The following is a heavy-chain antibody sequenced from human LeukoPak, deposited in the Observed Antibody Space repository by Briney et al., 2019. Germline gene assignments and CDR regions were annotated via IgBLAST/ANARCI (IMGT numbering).Heavy chain of an antibody. J-gene: IGHJ4*02. CDR3: ASSRGYSNYYFDY. V-gene: IGHV4-4*07. CDR1: GGSISSYY. Sequence: SETLSLTCTVSGGSISSYYWSWIRQPAGKGLEWVGRIYTSGSTNYNPSLKSRVTMSVDTSKNQSSLKLTSVTAADTAVYYCASSRGYSNYYFDYWGQGTLVTVSS. D-gene: IGHD4-11*01. CDR2: IYTSGST.